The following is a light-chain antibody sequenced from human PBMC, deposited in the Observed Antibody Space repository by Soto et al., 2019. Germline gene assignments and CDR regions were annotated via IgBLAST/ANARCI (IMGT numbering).Light chain of an antibody. CDR3: QQSYSTHTWT. J-gene: IGKJ1*01. CDR1: QSISSY. Sequence: DIQMTQSPSSLSASVGDRVTITCRASQSISSYLNWYQQKPGKAPKLLIYAASSLQSGVPSRFSGSGSGTDFTLTIRSLQPEDFATYYCQQSYSTHTWTFGQGTKVELK. CDR2: AAS. V-gene: IGKV1-39*01.